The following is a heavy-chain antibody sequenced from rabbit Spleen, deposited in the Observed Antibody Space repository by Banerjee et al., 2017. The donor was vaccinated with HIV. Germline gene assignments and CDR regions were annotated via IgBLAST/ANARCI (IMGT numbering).Heavy chain of an antibody. CDR1: GFSFTSGYY. CDR2: IYSGSSGMT. D-gene: IGHD8-1*01. Sequence: QQQLEESGGGLVQPEGSLTLTCKASGFSFTSGYYMCWVRQAPGKGLEWIGCIYSGSSGMTYYASWAKDRFTISKTSSTTVTLQMTSLTAADTATYFCARDSGTSFSTYGMDLWGPGTLVTVS. CDR3: ARDSGTSFSTYGMDL. V-gene: IGHV1S45*01. J-gene: IGHJ6*01.